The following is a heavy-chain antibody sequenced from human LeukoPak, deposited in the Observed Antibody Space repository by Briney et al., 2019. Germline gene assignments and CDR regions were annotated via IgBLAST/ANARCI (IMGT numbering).Heavy chain of an antibody. D-gene: IGHD6-6*01. J-gene: IGHJ4*02. V-gene: IGHV3-30-3*01. CDR3: ANILTGGGIAARPFDY. CDR1: GFTFSSYA. CDR2: ISYDGSNK. Sequence: PGGSLRLSCAASGFTFSSYAMHWVRQAPGKGLEWVAVISYDGSNKYYADSVKGRFTISRDNSKNTLYLQMNSLRAEDTAVYYCANILTGGGIAARPFDYWGQGTLVIVSS.